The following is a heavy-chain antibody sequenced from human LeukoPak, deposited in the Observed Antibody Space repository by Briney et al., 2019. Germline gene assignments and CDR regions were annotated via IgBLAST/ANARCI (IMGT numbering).Heavy chain of an antibody. CDR3: ARHYYDTSGRKSFEY. D-gene: IGHD3-22*01. Sequence: PSETLSLTCTVSGGSISSSSYYWGWIRQPPGKGLEWIGYIHYSGSTNYNPSLKSRVTISADTSKKQFSLNLRSVTAADTAVYYCARHYYDTSGRKSFEYWGQGTLVTVSS. CDR1: GGSISSSSYY. V-gene: IGHV4-61*05. CDR2: IHYSGST. J-gene: IGHJ4*02.